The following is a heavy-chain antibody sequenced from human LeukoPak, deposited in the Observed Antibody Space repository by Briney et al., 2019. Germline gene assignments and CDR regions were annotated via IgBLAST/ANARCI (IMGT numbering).Heavy chain of an antibody. D-gene: IGHD3-9*01. CDR2: IKQDGSEK. Sequence: GGSLRLSCAASGFTFSSYWMSWVRQAPGKGLEWVANIKQDGSEKYYVDSVKGRFTISRDNAKNSLYLQMNSLRAEDTAVYYCARGLRYFDWFGAALDDYWGQGTLVTVSS. V-gene: IGHV3-7*04. CDR1: GFTFSSYW. J-gene: IGHJ4*02. CDR3: ARGLRYFDWFGAALDDY.